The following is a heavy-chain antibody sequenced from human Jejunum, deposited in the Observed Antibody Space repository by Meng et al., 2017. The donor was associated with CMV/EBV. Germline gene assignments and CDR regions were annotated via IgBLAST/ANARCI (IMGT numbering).Heavy chain of an antibody. CDR3: TKHETKYGYGRGFFEY. Sequence: FTFSGYGMSWVRQAPGKGLEWVSVISGNGGSTYYADSVKGRFTISRDNSKNTLWLQMRSLRAEDTAVYYCTKHETKYGYGRGFFEYWGRGTLVTVSS. J-gene: IGHJ4*01. D-gene: IGHD5-18*01. V-gene: IGHV3-23*01. CDR2: ISGNGGST. CDR1: FTFSGYG.